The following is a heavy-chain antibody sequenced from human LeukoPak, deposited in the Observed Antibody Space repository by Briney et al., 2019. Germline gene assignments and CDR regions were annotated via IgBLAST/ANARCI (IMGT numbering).Heavy chain of an antibody. CDR2: FDPEDGET. V-gene: IGHV1-24*01. CDR3: ATGIQLWLQPLYGMDV. CDR1: GYTLTELS. D-gene: IGHD5-18*01. J-gene: IGHJ6*02. Sequence: ASVKVSCKVSGYTLTELSMHWVRQAPGKGLEWMGGFDPEDGETIYAQKFQGRVTMTEDTSTDTAYMELSSLRSEDTAVYYCATGIQLWLQPLYGMDVWGQGTTVTVSS.